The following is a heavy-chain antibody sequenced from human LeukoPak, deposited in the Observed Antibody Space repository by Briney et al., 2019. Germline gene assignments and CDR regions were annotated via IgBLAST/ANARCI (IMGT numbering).Heavy chain of an antibody. CDR3: ARDYYGSGSYFAFDI. V-gene: IGHV4-4*07. CDR1: GGSISSYY. D-gene: IGHD3-10*01. J-gene: IGHJ3*02. Sequence: SETLSLTCTVSGGSISSYYWSWIRQPAGKGLEWIGRIYTSGSTSYNPSLKSRVTMSVDTSKNQFSLKLSSVTAADTAVYYCARDYYGSGSYFAFDIWGQGTMVTVSS. CDR2: IYTSGST.